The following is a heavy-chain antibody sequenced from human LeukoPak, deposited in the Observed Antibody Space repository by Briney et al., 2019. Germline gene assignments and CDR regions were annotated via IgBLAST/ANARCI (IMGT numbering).Heavy chain of an antibody. CDR2: IYYSGST. CDR1: GGSGGSISSSYY. CDR3: AREKGDGGNSDY. V-gene: IGHV4-39*02. J-gene: IGHJ4*02. D-gene: IGHD4-23*01. Sequence: PSGTLSLTCAVSGGSGGSISSSYYWGWIRQPPGKGLEWIGSIYYSGSTYYNPSLKSRVTISVDTSKNQFSLKLSSVTAADTAVYYCAREKGDGGNSDYWGQGTLVTVSS.